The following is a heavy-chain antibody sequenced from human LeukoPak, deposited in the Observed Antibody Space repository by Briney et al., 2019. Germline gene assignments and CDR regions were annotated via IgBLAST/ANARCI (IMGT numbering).Heavy chain of an antibody. V-gene: IGHV4-38-2*02. CDR2: IYYSGST. CDR3: ARDYQGGYGDKTVDY. Sequence: GSLRLSCAASGFTFSDSYMTWVRQPPGKGLEWIGSIYYSGSTYYNPSLKSRVTISVDTSKNQFSLKLSSVTAADTAVYYCARDYQGGYGDKTVDYWGQGTLVTVSS. J-gene: IGHJ4*02. CDR1: GFTFSDSY. D-gene: IGHD5-18*01.